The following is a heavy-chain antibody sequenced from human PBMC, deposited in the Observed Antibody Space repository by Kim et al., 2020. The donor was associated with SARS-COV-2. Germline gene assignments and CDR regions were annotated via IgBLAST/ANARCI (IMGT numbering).Heavy chain of an antibody. CDR3: ARGYSYGYVNAAFDI. CDR1: GGSISSYY. CDR2: IYTSGST. V-gene: IGHV4-4*07. D-gene: IGHD5-18*01. Sequence: SETLSLTCTVSGGSISSYYWSWIRQPAGKGLEWIGRIYTSGSTNYNPSLKSRVTMSVDTSKNQFSLKLSSVTAADTAVYYCARGYSYGYVNAAFDIWGQGTMVTVSS. J-gene: IGHJ3*02.